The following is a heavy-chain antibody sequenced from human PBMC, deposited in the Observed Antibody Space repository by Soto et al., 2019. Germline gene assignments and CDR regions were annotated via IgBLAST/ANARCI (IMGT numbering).Heavy chain of an antibody. V-gene: IGHV4-34*01. CDR2: INHSGST. J-gene: IGHJ6*03. Sequence: SETLSLTCAVYGGSFSGYYWSWIRQPPWKGLEWIGEINHSGSTNYNPSLKSRVTISVDTSKNQFSLKLSSVTAADTAVYYCARGWSGYADYYYYYYMDVWGKGTTVTVSS. CDR3: ARGWSGYADYYYYYYMDV. D-gene: IGHD5-12*01. CDR1: GGSFSGYY.